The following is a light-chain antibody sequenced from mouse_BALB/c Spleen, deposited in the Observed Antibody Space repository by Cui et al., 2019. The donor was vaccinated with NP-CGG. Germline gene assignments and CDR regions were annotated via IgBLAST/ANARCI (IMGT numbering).Light chain of an antibody. CDR3: ALWYSNHWV. V-gene: IGLV1*01. J-gene: IGLJ1*01. CDR2: GTN. Sequence: QAAVTLESALTTSPAETVTLTCRSSAGAVTTSNYANWVQEKPVHLFTGLIGGTNNRTPGVPARFSGSLIGDKAALTITGAQTEDEAVYFCALWYSNHWVFGGGTKLTVL. CDR1: AGAVTTSNY.